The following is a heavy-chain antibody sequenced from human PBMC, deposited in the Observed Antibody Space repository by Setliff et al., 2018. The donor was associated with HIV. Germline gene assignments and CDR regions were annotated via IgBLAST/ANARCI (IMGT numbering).Heavy chain of an antibody. CDR1: GYTFTNSD. CDR3: ARGARYTSGWYSSRYMDV. CDR2: MNPNSGNT. V-gene: IGHV1-8*02. J-gene: IGHJ6*03. D-gene: IGHD6-19*01. Sequence: ASVKVSCKASGYTFTNSDINWVRQATGQGLEWMGWMNPNSGNTGYAQKFQGRVIMTRDTSITTAYMELSSLRSDDTAVYYCARGARYTSGWYSSRYMDVWGKGTTVTVSS.